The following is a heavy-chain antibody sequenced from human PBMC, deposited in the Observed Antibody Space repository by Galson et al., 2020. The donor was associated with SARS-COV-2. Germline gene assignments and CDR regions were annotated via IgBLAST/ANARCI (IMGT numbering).Heavy chain of an antibody. V-gene: IGHV1-18*01. D-gene: IGHD5-12*01. CDR3: ARSNKRRDGYTRSWFDP. J-gene: IGHJ5*02. CDR1: GYTFTSYG. CDR2: ISAYNGNT. Sequence: ASVKVSCKASGYTFTSYGISWVRQAPGQGLEWMGWISAYNGNTNYAQKLQGRVTMTTDTSTSTAYMELRSLRSDDTAVYYCARSNKRRDGYTRSWFDPWGQGTLVTVSS.